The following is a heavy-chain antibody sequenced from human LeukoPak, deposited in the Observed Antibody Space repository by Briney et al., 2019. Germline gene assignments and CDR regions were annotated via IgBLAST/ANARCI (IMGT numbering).Heavy chain of an antibody. CDR1: RFTLSSYA. Sequence: PGGSLRLSCAASRFTLSSYAMSWVRQAPGKGLEWVSAISRSGGSTYYADSVKGRFTISRDNAKNTLYLQMNSLRVEDTAVYYCAKISSGYCSGGSCYLDYWGQGTRVTVSS. D-gene: IGHD2-15*01. V-gene: IGHV3-23*01. J-gene: IGHJ4*02. CDR3: AKISSGYCSGGSCYLDY. CDR2: ISRSGGST.